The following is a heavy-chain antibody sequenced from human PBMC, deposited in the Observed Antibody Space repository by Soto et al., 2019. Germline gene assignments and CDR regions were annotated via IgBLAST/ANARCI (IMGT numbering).Heavy chain of an antibody. J-gene: IGHJ6*03. D-gene: IGHD3-10*01. CDR2: IYYSGST. CDR3: ATITMVRGVIRDYYMDV. Sequence: SETLSLTCTVSGGSISSYYWSWIRQPPGKGLEWIGYIYYSGSTNYNPSLKSRVTISVDTSKNQFSLKLSSVTAADTAVYYCATITMVRGVIRDYYMDVWGKGTTVTVSS. V-gene: IGHV4-59*08. CDR1: GGSISSYY.